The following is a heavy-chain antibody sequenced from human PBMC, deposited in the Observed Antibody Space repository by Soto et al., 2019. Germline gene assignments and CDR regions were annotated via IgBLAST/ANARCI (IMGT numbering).Heavy chain of an antibody. CDR3: AKDLDTAMVRQLGFDP. V-gene: IGHV3-30*18. CDR2: ISYDGSNK. D-gene: IGHD5-18*01. J-gene: IGHJ5*02. CDR1: GFTFSSYG. Sequence: QVQLVESGGGVVQPGRSLRLSCAASGFTFSSYGMHWVRQAPGKGLEWVAVISYDGSNKYYADSVKGRFTISRDNSKNTLYLQMNSLRAEDTAVYYCAKDLDTAMVRQLGFDPWGQGTLVTVSS.